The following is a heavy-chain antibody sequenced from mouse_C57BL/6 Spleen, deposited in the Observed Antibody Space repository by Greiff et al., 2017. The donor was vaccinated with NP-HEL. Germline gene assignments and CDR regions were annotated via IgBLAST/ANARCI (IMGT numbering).Heavy chain of an antibody. CDR1: GFTFSDYY. CDR2: INYDGSST. V-gene: IGHV5-16*01. CDR3: ERGGGNYQYYCDY. J-gene: IGHJ2*01. Sequence: EVHLVESEGGLVQPGSSMKLSCTASGFTFSDYYMAWVRQVPEKGLEWVANINYDGSSTYYLDSLKSRFIIARDNAKNILYLQMSSLKSEDTATYYCERGGGNYQYYCDYWGQGTTLTVSS. D-gene: IGHD2-1*01.